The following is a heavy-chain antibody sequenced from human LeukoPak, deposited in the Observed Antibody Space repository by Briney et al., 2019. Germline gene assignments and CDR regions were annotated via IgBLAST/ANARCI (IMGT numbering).Heavy chain of an antibody. V-gene: IGHV3-30-3*01. D-gene: IGHD3-10*02. CDR3: AREDLRSYYFDY. CDR1: GFTFSSYA. Sequence: GGSLRLSCAASGFTFSSYAMHWVRQAPGKGLEWVAVISYDGSNKYYADSVKGRFTISRDNSKNTLYLQMNSLRAEDTAVYYCAREDLRSYYFDYWGQGTLVTVSS. J-gene: IGHJ4*02. CDR2: ISYDGSNK.